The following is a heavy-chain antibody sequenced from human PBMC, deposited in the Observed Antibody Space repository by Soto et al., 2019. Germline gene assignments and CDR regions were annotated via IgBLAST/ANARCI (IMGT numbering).Heavy chain of an antibody. CDR3: ARAPTGGTWPVYFDW. V-gene: IGHV3-9*01. CDR2: INWNGNYI. Sequence: VQLVASGGGLVQPGRSLRLSCTASAFTFGDFAMHWVRQVPGKGLEWVSGINWNGNYIGYADSVKGRFTVSRDNAKNSRYLQMNSLRPEDTALYFCARAPTGGTWPVYFDWWGRGTLVTVSS. D-gene: IGHD2-15*01. CDR1: AFTFGDFA. J-gene: IGHJ4*02.